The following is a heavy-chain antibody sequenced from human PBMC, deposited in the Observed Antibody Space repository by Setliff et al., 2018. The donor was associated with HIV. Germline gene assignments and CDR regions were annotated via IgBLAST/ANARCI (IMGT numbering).Heavy chain of an antibody. CDR1: GFSFSNYA. CDR2: ISDGGGST. D-gene: IGHD3-10*01. CDR3: ASSGSGSYINWFGP. Sequence: GGSLRLSCAVAGFSFSNYAMSWVRQAPRKGLEWVSKISDGGGSTYYADSVKGRFTISRDNDKNSVHLQMTSLRAEDTAVYYCASSGSGSYINWFGPWGQGTLVTVSS. V-gene: IGHV3-23*01. J-gene: IGHJ5*02.